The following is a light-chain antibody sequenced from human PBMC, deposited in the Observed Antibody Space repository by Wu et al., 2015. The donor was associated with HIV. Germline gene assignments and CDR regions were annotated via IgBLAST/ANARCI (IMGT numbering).Light chain of an antibody. J-gene: IGKJ1*01. V-gene: IGKV3-20*01. CDR3: QQHGASPMT. CDR2: GAS. Sequence: EIVLTQSPGTLSLSPGERATLSCRASQSVSSSYLAWYQQKPGQAPRLLIHGASSRAIGIPDRFSGSGSATDFVLTISRLESEDFAVYYCQQHGASPMTFGRKGPKVE. CDR1: QSVSSSY.